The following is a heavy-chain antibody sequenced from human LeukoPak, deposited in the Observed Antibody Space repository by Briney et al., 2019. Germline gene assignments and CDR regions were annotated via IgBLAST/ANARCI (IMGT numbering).Heavy chain of an antibody. J-gene: IGHJ4*02. CDR1: GSSIRSGDYY. V-gene: IGHV4-30-4*08. Sequence: PSQTLSLTCTVSGSSIRSGDYYWSWIRQPPGKGLEWIGYIYYSGSTYYNPSLKSRVTISVDTSKNQFSLKLSSVTAADTAVYYCARGGSQEYSYGSFDYWGQGTLVTVSS. CDR2: IYYSGST. D-gene: IGHD5-18*01. CDR3: ARGGSQEYSYGSFDY.